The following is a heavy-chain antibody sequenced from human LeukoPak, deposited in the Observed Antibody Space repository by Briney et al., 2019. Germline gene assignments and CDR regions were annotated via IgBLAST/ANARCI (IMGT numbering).Heavy chain of an antibody. D-gene: IGHD3-22*01. J-gene: IGHJ4*02. V-gene: IGHV4-59*12. CDR3: ARDPPGVVVDPLRDQD. Sequence: PSETLSLTCTVSGGSISSYYWSWIRQPPGKGLEWIGYIYYSGSTYYNPSLKSRVTISVDTSKNQFSLKLSSVTAADTAVYYCARDPPGVVVDPLRDQDWGQGTLVTVSS. CDR2: IYYSGST. CDR1: GGSISSYY.